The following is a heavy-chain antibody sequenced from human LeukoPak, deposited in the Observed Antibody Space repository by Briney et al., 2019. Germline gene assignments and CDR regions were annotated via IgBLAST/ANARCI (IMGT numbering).Heavy chain of an antibody. CDR3: AREFRTTTWSFDAFDL. V-gene: IGHV1-2*02. J-gene: IGHJ3*01. CDR2: ISPTSGGT. CDR1: GYTFTDYY. D-gene: IGHD1/OR15-1a*01. Sequence: ASVKVSCKASGYTFTDYYIHWVRQAPGQGLEWVAWISPTSGGTNYEQKLQDRVTMTRDTSISTVYMELSRLTSDDTAVYYCAREFRTTTWSFDAFDLWGQGTMVTVSS.